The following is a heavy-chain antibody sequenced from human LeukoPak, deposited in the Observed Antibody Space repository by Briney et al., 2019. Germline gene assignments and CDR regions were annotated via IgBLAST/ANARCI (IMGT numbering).Heavy chain of an antibody. CDR1: GGSISSYY. CDR2: IYYSGST. CDR3: ARAQPDYYDSGGYYYSACDI. V-gene: IGHV4-59*01. Sequence: SETLSLTCTVSGGSISSYYWSWIRQPPGKGLEWIGYIYYSGSTNYNPSLKSRVTISVDTSKNQFSLKLSSVTAADTAVYYCARAQPDYYDSGGYYYSACDIWGQGTMVTVSS. D-gene: IGHD3-22*01. J-gene: IGHJ3*02.